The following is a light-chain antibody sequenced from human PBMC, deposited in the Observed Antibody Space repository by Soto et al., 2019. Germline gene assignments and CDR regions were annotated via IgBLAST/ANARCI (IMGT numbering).Light chain of an antibody. CDR1: SGDVGAYNF. Sequence: QSALTQPASVSGSPGQSITISCTGTSGDVGAYNFVSWYQQHPGKAPKLMIYEVSDRPSGVSNRFSGSKSGNTASLTISGLQAEDEAIYYCSSYTTTSNYVFGTGTKLTVL. J-gene: IGLJ1*01. CDR2: EVS. V-gene: IGLV2-14*01. CDR3: SSYTTTSNYV.